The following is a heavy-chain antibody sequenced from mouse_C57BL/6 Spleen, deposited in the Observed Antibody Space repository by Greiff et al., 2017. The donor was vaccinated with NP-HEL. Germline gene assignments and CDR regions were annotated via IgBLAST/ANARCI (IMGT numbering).Heavy chain of an antibody. CDR1: GFTFSSYA. V-gene: IGHV5-4*01. CDR2: ISDGGSYT. J-gene: IGHJ4*01. D-gene: IGHD2-4*01. CDR3: ARDAGYYDYDDAMDY. Sequence: EVQVVESGGGLVKPGGSLKLSCAASGFTFSSYAMSWVRQTPEKRLEWVATISDGGSYTYYPDNVKGRFTISRDNAKNNLYLQMSHLKSEDTAMYYCARDAGYYDYDDAMDYWGQGTSVTVSS.